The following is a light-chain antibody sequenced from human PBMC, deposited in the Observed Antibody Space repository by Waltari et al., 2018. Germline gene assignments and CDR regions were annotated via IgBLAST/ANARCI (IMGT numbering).Light chain of an antibody. CDR2: DAS. V-gene: IGKV3-20*01. CDR3: QQYGNSPWT. J-gene: IGKJ1*01. Sequence: EIVLTQSPGTLSLSPGERATLSCRASQSVRSSYLAWYQQKPGQAPRLLIHDASRRATGIPDRFSGSGYGTDFTLTITELEPEDFAVYYCQQYGNSPWTFAQGTKVEIK. CDR1: QSVRSSY.